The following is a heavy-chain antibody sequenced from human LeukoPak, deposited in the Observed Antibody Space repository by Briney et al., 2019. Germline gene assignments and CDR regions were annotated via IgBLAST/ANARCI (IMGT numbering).Heavy chain of an antibody. D-gene: IGHD5-18*01. CDR1: GGSISSYY. Sequence: PSETLSLTCTVSGGSISSYYWSWIRQPPGKGLEWIGYIYYSGSTNYNPSLKSRVTISVDTSKNQFSLKLSSVTAADTAVYYCARGEFRYSYGFFDYWGQGTLATVSS. CDR2: IYYSGST. V-gene: IGHV4-59*01. J-gene: IGHJ4*02. CDR3: ARGEFRYSYGFFDY.